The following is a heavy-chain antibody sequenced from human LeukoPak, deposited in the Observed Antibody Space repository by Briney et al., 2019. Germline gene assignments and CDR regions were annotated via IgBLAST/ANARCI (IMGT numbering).Heavy chain of an antibody. V-gene: IGHV3-43D*03. Sequence: GGSLRLSCAASGFTFDDYAMHWVRQAPGKSLEWVSLITWDGDNTYYANSVKGRFTISRDNSKNPLYLQMNSLRAEDTALYYCAKGTSSWHEFDYWGQGTLVTVSS. CDR2: ITWDGDNT. D-gene: IGHD6-13*01. CDR3: AKGTSSWHEFDY. CDR1: GFTFDDYA. J-gene: IGHJ4*02.